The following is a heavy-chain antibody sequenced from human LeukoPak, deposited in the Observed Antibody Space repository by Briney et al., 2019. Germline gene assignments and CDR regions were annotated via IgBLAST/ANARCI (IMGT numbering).Heavy chain of an antibody. J-gene: IGHJ6*03. CDR3: ARLTDYYDSSGFYYYYMDV. CDR1: GGSISNSDYY. Sequence: SETLSLTCTVSGGSISNSDYYWDWIRQPPGKGLEWIGSINYRGSTYYNPSLESRFTISVDTSKNQFSQKMSSVTAADTAVYYCARLTDYYDSSGFYYYYMDVWGKGTTVTVSS. CDR2: INYRGST. V-gene: IGHV4-39*01. D-gene: IGHD3-22*01.